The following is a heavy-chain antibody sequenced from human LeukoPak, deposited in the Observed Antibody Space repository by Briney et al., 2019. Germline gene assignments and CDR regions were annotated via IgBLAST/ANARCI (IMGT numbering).Heavy chain of an antibody. V-gene: IGHV3-30*04. CDR2: ISYDGTNK. J-gene: IGHJ4*02. Sequence: GGSLRLSCAASGFTFSTYSMHWVRQAPGKGLEWVAIISYDGTNKYYADSVKGRFTISRDNSKNTLYLQMSSLRAEDTAVYYCVAYYDILTGYKYWGQGTLVTVSS. CDR3: VAYYDILTGYKY. CDR1: GFTFSTYS. D-gene: IGHD3-9*01.